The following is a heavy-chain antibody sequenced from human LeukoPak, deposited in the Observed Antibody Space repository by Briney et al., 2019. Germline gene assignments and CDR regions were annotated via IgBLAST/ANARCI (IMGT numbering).Heavy chain of an antibody. Sequence: GGSLRLSCAASGFTFSSYSMNWVRQAPGKGLEWVSSISGSSSYIYYADSVKGRFTISRHNAKNSVYLQMNSLRAEDTAMYYCARTRLGEWLVGNAFDIWGQGTMVTVSS. D-gene: IGHD6-19*01. CDR1: GFTFSSYS. CDR3: ARTRLGEWLVGNAFDI. J-gene: IGHJ3*02. V-gene: IGHV3-21*01. CDR2: ISGSSSYI.